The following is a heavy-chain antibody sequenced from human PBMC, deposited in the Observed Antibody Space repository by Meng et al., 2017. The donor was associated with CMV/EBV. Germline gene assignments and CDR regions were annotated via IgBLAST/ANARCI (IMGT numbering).Heavy chain of an antibody. D-gene: IGHD3-3*01. V-gene: IGHV3-30-3*01. Sequence: GESLKISCAASGFTFSSYAMHWVRQAPGKGLEWVAVISYDGSNKYYADSVKGRFTISRDNSKNTLYLQMNSLRAEDTAVYYCAGDRVRSVITIFGVVINGMDVWGQGTTVTVSS. CDR1: GFTFSSYA. J-gene: IGHJ6*02. CDR3: AGDRVRSVITIFGVVINGMDV. CDR2: ISYDGSNK.